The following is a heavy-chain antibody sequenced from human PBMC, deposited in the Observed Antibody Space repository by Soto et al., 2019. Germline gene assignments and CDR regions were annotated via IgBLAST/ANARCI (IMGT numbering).Heavy chain of an antibody. CDR3: STEHTVDT. Sequence: PGGSLRLSCAASGLNFSDTWMNWVRRAPGKGLGWVGRIKSKPDGGATDYAAPVRGRYTLSRDDTNNTVFLQMHSLRLEDTGVYYCSTEHTVDTWGQGTLVTVSS. D-gene: IGHD4-17*01. V-gene: IGHV3-15*01. CDR2: IKSKPDGGAT. CDR1: GLNFSDTW. J-gene: IGHJ4*02.